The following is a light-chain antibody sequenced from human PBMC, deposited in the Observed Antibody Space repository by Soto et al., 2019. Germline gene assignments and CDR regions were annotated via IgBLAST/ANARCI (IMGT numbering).Light chain of an antibody. V-gene: IGKV3-20*01. Sequence: EIVLTQSPGTLSLSPGERATLSCRASQSVSSSYLAWYQQKPGQAPRLLIYGASSRATGITDRFSGRGSGTDFTLTISRLETEDFAVYYCQQYGSSPPYTFGQGTKLEIK. CDR3: QQYGSSPPYT. J-gene: IGKJ2*01. CDR1: QSVSSSY. CDR2: GAS.